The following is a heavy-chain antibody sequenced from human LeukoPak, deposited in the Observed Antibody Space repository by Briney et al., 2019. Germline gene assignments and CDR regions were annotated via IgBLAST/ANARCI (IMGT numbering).Heavy chain of an antibody. D-gene: IGHD1-26*01. J-gene: IGHJ5*02. CDR2: ISGGSEST. Sequence: GESLRLSCAASGFTFTNYVMNWVRQAPGKGLEWVSGISGGSESTYYADSVKGRFTIPRDNSKNTLYMEMNNLRGADTAVYYCAKGWTAVGSWGQGTRVTVSS. CDR1: GFTFTNYV. CDR3: AKGWTAVGS. V-gene: IGHV3-23*01.